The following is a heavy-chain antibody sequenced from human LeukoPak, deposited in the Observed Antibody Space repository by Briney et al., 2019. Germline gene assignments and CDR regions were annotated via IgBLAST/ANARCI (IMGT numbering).Heavy chain of an antibody. CDR2: INHSGST. J-gene: IGHJ4*01. V-gene: IGHV4-34*01. D-gene: IGHD2-8*01. CDR1: GGSFSDYY. Sequence: SETLSLTCAVYGGSFSDYYWSWVRQPPGKGLEWIGEINHSGSTAYSPSLKSRMTISVDKSLSQLSLGLTSVTAADTAVYYCARRNVRERGGGLDNWGYGTLVTVSS. CDR3: ARRNVRERGGGLDN.